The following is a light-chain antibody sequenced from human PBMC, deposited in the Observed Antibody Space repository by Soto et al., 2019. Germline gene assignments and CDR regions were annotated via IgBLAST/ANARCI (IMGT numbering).Light chain of an antibody. CDR3: QQYGSSPWT. CDR1: QSVSSGY. J-gene: IGKJ1*01. V-gene: IGKV3-20*01. CDR2: GAS. Sequence: EIVLTQSPGTLSLFPGERATLSCRASQSVSSGYLGWYQQKPGQAPRLLIYGASSRATGIPDRFSGSGSGTDFTLSISRLEPEDFAVYYCQQYGSSPWTFGQGTKVEIK.